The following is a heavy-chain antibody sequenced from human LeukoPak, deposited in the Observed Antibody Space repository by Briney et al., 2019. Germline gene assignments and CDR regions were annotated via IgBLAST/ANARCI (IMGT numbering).Heavy chain of an antibody. V-gene: IGHV3-23*01. J-gene: IGHJ5*02. Sequence: GGSLRLSCAASGFTFSSYAMGWVRQAPGKGLEWVSAISGSGGSTYYADSVKGRFTISRDNSKNTLYLQMNCLRAEDTAVYYCAKGTIFGVEYNWFDPWGQGTLVTVSS. CDR3: AKGTIFGVEYNWFDP. CDR1: GFTFSSYA. D-gene: IGHD3-3*01. CDR2: ISGSGGST.